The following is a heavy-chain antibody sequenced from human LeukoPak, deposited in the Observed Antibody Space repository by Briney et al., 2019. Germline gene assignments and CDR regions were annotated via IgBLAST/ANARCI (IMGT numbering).Heavy chain of an antibody. D-gene: IGHD3-10*01. CDR3: ARVDGSGSYYLFDY. CDR2: ISAYNGNT. CDR1: GYTFTSYG. J-gene: IGHJ4*02. V-gene: IGHV1-18*01. Sequence: ASVKVSCKASGYTFTSYGISWVRQAPGQGLEWMGWISAYNGNTNYAQKLQGRVTMTTDTSPSTAYMELRSLRSDDTAVYYCARVDGSGSYYLFDYWGQGTLVTVSS.